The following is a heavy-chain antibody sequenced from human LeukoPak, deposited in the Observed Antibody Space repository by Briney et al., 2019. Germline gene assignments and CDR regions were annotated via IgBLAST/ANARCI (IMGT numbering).Heavy chain of an antibody. J-gene: IGHJ4*02. D-gene: IGHD3-22*01. Sequence: ASVKVSCKASGYTFTGYYIHWVRQAPGQGLEWMGWINPYSGDTAYAQKFQGRVTMTRDTTINTAYMELNRLKFDDTAVYYCARGTMNLDSWGQGTLVTVSS. CDR1: GYTFTGYY. CDR2: INPYSGDT. V-gene: IGHV1-2*02. CDR3: ARGTMNLDS.